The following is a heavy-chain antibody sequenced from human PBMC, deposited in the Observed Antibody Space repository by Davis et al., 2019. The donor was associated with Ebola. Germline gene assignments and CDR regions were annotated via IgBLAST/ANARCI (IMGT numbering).Heavy chain of an antibody. J-gene: IGHJ3*02. D-gene: IGHD2-2*01. CDR2: ISWNSGSI. Sequence: GGSLRLSCAASGFTFDDYAMHCVRQAPGKGLEWVSGISWNSGSIGYADSVKGRFTISRDNAKNSLYLQMNSLRAEDTALYYCAKDIQYQLLTGGAFEIWGQGTMVTVSS. CDR1: GFTFDDYA. CDR3: AKDIQYQLLTGGAFEI. V-gene: IGHV3-9*01.